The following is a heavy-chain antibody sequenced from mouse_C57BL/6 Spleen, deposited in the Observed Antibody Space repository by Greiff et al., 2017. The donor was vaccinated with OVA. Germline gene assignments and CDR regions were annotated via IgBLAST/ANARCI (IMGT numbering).Heavy chain of an antibody. D-gene: IGHD1-1*01. CDR2: IYPGDGDT. V-gene: IGHV1-82*01. CDR3: ARDYYGSRSWVAY. Sequence: QVQLQQSGPELVKPGASVKISCKASGYAFSSSWMNWVKQRPGKGLEWIGRIYPGDGDTNYNGKFKGKATLTADKSSSTAYMQLSSLTSEDSAVYFCARDYYGSRSWVAYWGQGTLVTVSA. CDR1: GYAFSSSW. J-gene: IGHJ3*01.